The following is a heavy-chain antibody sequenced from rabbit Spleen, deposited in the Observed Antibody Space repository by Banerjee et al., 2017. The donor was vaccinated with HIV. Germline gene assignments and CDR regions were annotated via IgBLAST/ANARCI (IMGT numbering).Heavy chain of an antibody. CDR3: VRDIWHFNF. Sequence: QEQLVESGGGLVQPGGSLTLACTASGFSFISSYYMCWVRQAPGKGLEWIACIDSGFGGTTYYASWAKGRFTISSHNAQNTLYLQLNSLTAADTATYFCVRDIWHFNFWGPGTLVTVS. V-gene: IGHV1S45*01. CDR1: GFSFISSYY. CDR2: IDSGFGGTT. J-gene: IGHJ4*01.